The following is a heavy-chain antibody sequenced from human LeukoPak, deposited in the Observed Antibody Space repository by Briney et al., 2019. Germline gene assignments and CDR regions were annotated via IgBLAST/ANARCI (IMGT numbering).Heavy chain of an antibody. CDR3: ARDFLGATRPFDY. CDR1: GGYISSSSYS. J-gene: IGHJ4*02. V-gene: IGHV4-39*02. Sequence: SETLSLTCTVSGGYISSSSYSWGWIRQPPGKGLEWIGNIYYTGSTYSNPSLKSRVTISVDTSKNQFSLKLSSVTAADTAVYYCARDFLGATRPFDYWGQGTLVTVSS. CDR2: IYYTGST. D-gene: IGHD1-26*01.